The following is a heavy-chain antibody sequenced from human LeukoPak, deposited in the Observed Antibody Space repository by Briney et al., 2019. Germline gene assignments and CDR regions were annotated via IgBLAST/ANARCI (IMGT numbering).Heavy chain of an antibody. CDR3: ARANYYDSSGYRAPLR. J-gene: IGHJ4*02. CDR2: ISSSSSYI. V-gene: IGHV3-21*01. Sequence: GGSLRLSCAASGFTFSSYSMNWVRQAPGKGLEWVSSISSSSSYIYYADSVKGRFTISGDNAKNSLYLQMNSLRAEDTAVYYCARANYYDSSGYRAPLRWGQGTLVTVSS. CDR1: GFTFSSYS. D-gene: IGHD3-22*01.